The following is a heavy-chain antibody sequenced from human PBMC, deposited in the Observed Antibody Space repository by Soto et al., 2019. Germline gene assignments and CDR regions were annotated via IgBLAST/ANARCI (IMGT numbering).Heavy chain of an antibody. D-gene: IGHD2-15*01. CDR1: GFTVSSNY. CDR3: ARDPPPYCSGGSCPDAFDI. Sequence: GGSLRLSCAASGFTVSSNYMSWVRQAPGKGLEWVSVIYSGGSTYYADSVKGRFTISRDNSKNTLYLQMNSLRAEDTAVYYCARDPPPYCSGGSCPDAFDIWGHGTMVTVSS. J-gene: IGHJ3*02. V-gene: IGHV3-66*01. CDR2: IYSGGST.